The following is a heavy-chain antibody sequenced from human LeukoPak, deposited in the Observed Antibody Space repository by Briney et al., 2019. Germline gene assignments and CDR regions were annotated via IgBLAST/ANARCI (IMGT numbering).Heavy chain of an antibody. D-gene: IGHD3-3*01. CDR1: GFTFSSYA. CDR2: ISGSGGST. Sequence: PGGSLRLSCAASGFTFSSYAMSWVRQAPGKGLEWVSAISGSGGSTYYADSVKGRFTISRDNSKNTLYLQMNSLRAEDTAVYYCAKEEGTYYDFWSGYYTWDYWGQGTLVTVSS. CDR3: AKEEGTYYDFWSGYYTWDY. J-gene: IGHJ4*02. V-gene: IGHV3-23*01.